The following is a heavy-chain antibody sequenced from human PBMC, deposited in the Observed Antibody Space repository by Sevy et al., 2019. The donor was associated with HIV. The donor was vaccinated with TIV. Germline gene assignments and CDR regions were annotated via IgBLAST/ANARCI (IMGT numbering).Heavy chain of an antibody. CDR1: GFTVSSNY. J-gene: IGHJ6*02. V-gene: IGHV3-66*01. Sequence: GGSLRLSCAASGFTVSSNYMTWVRQAPGKGLEWVSVIYSGGSTYYSDSVKGRFTISRDNSKNTLYLQMNSLRAEDTAVYYCAREDIVLGEGNYYGMDVWGQGTTVTVSS. CDR2: IYSGGST. D-gene: IGHD2-15*01. CDR3: AREDIVLGEGNYYGMDV.